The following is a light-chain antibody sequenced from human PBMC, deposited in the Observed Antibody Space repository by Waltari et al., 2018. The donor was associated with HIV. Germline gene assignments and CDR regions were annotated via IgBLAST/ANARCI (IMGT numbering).Light chain of an antibody. CDR2: EVT. V-gene: IGLV2-23*02. CDR1: SSNVWSDDL. Sequence: QSALTQPASVSRSPGQSITISRTGTSSNVWSDDLVSWYQQHPGEAPKLIIYEVTKRPSGVSNRFSGSKSGNTASLTISGLQAEDEADYYCCSCPRSGIRYVFGTGTKVTVL. CDR3: CSCPRSGIRYV. J-gene: IGLJ1*01.